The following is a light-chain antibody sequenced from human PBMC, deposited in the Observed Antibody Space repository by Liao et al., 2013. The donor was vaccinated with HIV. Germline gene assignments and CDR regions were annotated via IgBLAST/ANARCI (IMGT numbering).Light chain of an antibody. Sequence: SYVVTQPPSVSVSPGQTATITCSGDKLGEKYASWYQQKPGQSPVLVIYEDTKRPLGIPERFSGSNSENTGTLTISGTQAVDEAVYYCQAWDRDTALFGGGTKLTVL. CDR2: EDT. CDR3: QAWDRDTAL. V-gene: IGLV3-1*01. CDR1: KLGEKY. J-gene: IGLJ2*01.